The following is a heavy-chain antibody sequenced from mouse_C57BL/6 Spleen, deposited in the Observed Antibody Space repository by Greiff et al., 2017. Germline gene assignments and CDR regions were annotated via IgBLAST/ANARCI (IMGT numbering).Heavy chain of an antibody. Sequence: VQLQESGPELVKPGASVKISCKASGYAFSSSWMNWVKQRPGKGLEWIGRIYPGDGDTNYNGKFKGKATLTADKSSSTAYMQLSSLTSEDSAVYFCARSLYDYDYAYWGQGTLVTVS. CDR1: GYAFSSSW. D-gene: IGHD2-4*01. J-gene: IGHJ3*01. CDR2: IYPGDGDT. CDR3: ARSLYDYDYAY. V-gene: IGHV1-82*01.